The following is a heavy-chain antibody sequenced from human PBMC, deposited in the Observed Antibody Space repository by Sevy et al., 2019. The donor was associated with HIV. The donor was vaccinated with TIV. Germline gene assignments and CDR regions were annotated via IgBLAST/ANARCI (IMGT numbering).Heavy chain of an antibody. CDR1: GGSISSSNW. Sequence: SETLSLTCAVSGGSISSSNWWSWVRQPRGKGLEWIGEIYHSGSTNYNPSLKSRVTISVDKSKNQFSLKLSSVTAADTAVYYCARLAAAGTSDYFDYWGQGTLVTVSS. CDR2: IYHSGST. V-gene: IGHV4-4*02. D-gene: IGHD6-13*01. J-gene: IGHJ4*02. CDR3: ARLAAAGTSDYFDY.